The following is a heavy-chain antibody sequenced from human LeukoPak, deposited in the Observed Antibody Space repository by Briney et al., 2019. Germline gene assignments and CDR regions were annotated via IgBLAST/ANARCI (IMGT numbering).Heavy chain of an antibody. CDR3: ARATRELERPRAFDI. D-gene: IGHD1-1*01. J-gene: IGHJ3*02. V-gene: IGHV1-2*02. CDR1: GYTFTGYY. CDR2: INPNSGDT. Sequence: GASVKVSCKASGYTFTGYYMHWVRQAPEQGLEWMGWINPNSGDTNYAQKFQGRVTMTRDTSISTAYMELSSLRSDDTAIYYCARATRELERPRAFDIWGQGTLVTVSS.